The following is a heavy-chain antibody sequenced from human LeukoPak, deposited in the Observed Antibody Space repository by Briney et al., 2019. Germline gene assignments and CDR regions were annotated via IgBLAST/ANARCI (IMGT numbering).Heavy chain of an antibody. CDR3: ARTYDFWSGYWVDY. J-gene: IGHJ4*02. CDR2: INHSGST. CDR1: GGSFSGYY. V-gene: IGHV4-34*01. D-gene: IGHD3-3*01. Sequence: SETLSLTCAVYGGSFSGYYWSWLRQPPGKGLEWIGEINHSGSTNYNPSLKSRVTISVDTSKNQFSLKLSSVTAADTAVYYCARTYDFWSGYWVDYWGQGTLVTVSS.